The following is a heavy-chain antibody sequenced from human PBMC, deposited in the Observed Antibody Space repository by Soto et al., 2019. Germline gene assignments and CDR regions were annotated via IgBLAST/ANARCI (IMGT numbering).Heavy chain of an antibody. CDR3: AKADSNYAGRFSYYYMDV. CDR1: GYTFTSYG. CDR2: ISGYNGNT. Sequence: ASVKVSCKASGYTFTSYGISWVRQAPGQGLEWMGWISGYNGNTHYSQKFQGKVTMTTDTSTSTAYMELRNLRSDDTAAYYCAKADSNYAGRFSYYYMDVWGTGTMVTVSS. D-gene: IGHD4-4*01. J-gene: IGHJ6*03. V-gene: IGHV1-18*01.